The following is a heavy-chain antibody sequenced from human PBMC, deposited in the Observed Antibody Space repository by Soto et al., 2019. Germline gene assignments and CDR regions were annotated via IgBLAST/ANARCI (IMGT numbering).Heavy chain of an antibody. D-gene: IGHD3-3*01. CDR3: ARELGSRYDFWSGYYSDGGMDV. CDR2: IKQDGSEK. Sequence: EVQLVEPGGGLVQPGGSLRLSCAASGFTFSSYWMSWVRQAPGKGLEWVANIKQDGSEKYYVDSVKDRFTISRDNAKNSLYLQMNSLRAEDTAVYYCARELGSRYDFWSGYYSDGGMDVWGQGTTVTVSS. V-gene: IGHV3-7*01. CDR1: GFTFSSYW. J-gene: IGHJ6*02.